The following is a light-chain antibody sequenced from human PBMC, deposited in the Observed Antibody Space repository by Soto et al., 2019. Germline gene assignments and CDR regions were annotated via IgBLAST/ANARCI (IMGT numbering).Light chain of an antibody. J-gene: IGKJ4*01. CDR1: QSVGSA. CDR3: QQYKNWPPLT. V-gene: IGKV3-15*01. CDR2: GAS. Sequence: EIVMTQSPATLSVSPGETATLSCRASQSVGSAVAWYQHKPGQAPRLLIVGASIRATGVPGRFSSGGSGTEFTLTIGSVQSEDSAVYCCQQYKNWPPLTFGGGTTVEIK.